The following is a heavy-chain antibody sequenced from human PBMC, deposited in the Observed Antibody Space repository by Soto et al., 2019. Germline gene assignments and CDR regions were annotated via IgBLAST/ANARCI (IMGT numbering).Heavy chain of an antibody. CDR1: GGSISSGDYY. CDR3: ASYCSSTSCQKGGFDY. V-gene: IGHV4-30-4*01. J-gene: IGHJ4*02. Sequence: PSETLSLTCTVSGGSISSGDYYWSWIRQPPGKGLEWIGYIYYSGSTYYNPSLKSRVTISVDTSKNQFSLKLSSVTAADTAVYYCASYCSSTSCQKGGFDYWGQGTLVTVSS. D-gene: IGHD2-2*01. CDR2: IYYSGST.